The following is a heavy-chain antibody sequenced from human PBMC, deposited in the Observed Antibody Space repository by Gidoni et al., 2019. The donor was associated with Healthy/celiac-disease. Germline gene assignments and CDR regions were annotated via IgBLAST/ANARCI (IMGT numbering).Heavy chain of an antibody. D-gene: IGHD4-17*01. CDR1: GLPFSSYA. Sequence: EVQLLESGGGVGQPGGSLRFSCAASGLPFSSYAMSWVRQAPGKGLEWGSAISGSGGSTYYADAVKGRCTISRDNSKNTLYLQMNSLRAEDTAVYYCAKGGDYAPPYGMDVWGQGTTVTVSS. CDR2: ISGSGGST. V-gene: IGHV3-23*01. CDR3: AKGGDYAPPYGMDV. J-gene: IGHJ6*02.